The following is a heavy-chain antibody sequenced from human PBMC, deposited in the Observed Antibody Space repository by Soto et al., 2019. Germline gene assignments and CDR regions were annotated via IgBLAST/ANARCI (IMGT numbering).Heavy chain of an antibody. D-gene: IGHD6-19*01. CDR1: GYTFTSYD. V-gene: IGHV1-8*01. Sequence: GASVKVSCKVSGYTFTSYDINWVRQATGQGPEWMAWMNPDSGNTGYAQKFQGRVTLTRDTSISTAYMEMSSLGSDDTAVYYCAKSRKQWPEIDLDYWGQGTLVTVSS. CDR2: MNPDSGNT. J-gene: IGHJ4*02. CDR3: AKSRKQWPEIDLDY.